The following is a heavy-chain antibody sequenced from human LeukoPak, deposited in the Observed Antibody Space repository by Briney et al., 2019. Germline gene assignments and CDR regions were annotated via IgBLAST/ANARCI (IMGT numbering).Heavy chain of an antibody. D-gene: IGHD3-22*01. CDR2: ISGSGRDT. V-gene: IGHV3-23*01. Sequence: GSLRLSCAASGFTFSSYAMNWVRQAPVKGLEWVSGISGSGRDTYYADSVKGRFTISRDNSKNTLYLQMNSLRADDTAVYYCATNYYDSSGYFPDFDYWGQGALVSVSS. CDR1: GFTFSSYA. J-gene: IGHJ4*02. CDR3: ATNYYDSSGYFPDFDY.